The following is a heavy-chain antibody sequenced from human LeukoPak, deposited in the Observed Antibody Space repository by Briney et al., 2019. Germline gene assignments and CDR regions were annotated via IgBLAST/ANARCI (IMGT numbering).Heavy chain of an antibody. V-gene: IGHV3-7*04. CDR1: GFTFSSYW. Sequence: GSLRLSCVVSGFTFSSYWMSWVRQAPGKGLEWVASIKQDGSEIQYVDSVKGRFTISRDNAKNSLYLQMNSLRVEDTAVYYCARVAVAATGAFDIWSQGTMVTVSS. CDR2: IKQDGSEI. J-gene: IGHJ3*02. CDR3: ARVAVAATGAFDI. D-gene: IGHD6-19*01.